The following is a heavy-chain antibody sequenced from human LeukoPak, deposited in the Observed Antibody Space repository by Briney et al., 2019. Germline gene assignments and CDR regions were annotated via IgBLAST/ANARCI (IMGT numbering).Heavy chain of an antibody. CDR1: GFTFSSYW. V-gene: IGHV3-74*01. D-gene: IGHD7-27*01. CDR2: INSDGSST. CDR3: VRDGSSWGNFDY. J-gene: IGHJ4*02. Sequence: PGGSLRLSCAASGFTFSSYWMHWVRQAPGKGLVWVSRINSDGSSTSYADSVKGRFTISRDNAKNSLYLQMNSLRTEDTAVYYCVRDGSSWGNFDYWGQGTLVSVSS.